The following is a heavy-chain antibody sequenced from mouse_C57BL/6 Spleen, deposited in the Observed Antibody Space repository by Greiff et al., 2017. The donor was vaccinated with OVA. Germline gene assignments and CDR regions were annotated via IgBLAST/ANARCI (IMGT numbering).Heavy chain of an antibody. Sequence: VQLQQPGAELVRPGSSVKLSCKASGSTFTSYWMHWVKQRPIQGLEWIGNIDPSDSETHYNQKFKDKATLTVDKSSSTAYMQLSSLTSEDSAVYYCARGSRYDYEGYFDYWGQGTTLTVSS. CDR1: GSTFTSYW. V-gene: IGHV1-52*01. D-gene: IGHD2-4*01. CDR2: IDPSDSET. CDR3: ARGSRYDYEGYFDY. J-gene: IGHJ2*01.